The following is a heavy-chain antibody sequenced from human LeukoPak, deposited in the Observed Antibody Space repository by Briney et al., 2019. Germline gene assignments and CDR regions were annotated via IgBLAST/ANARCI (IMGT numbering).Heavy chain of an antibody. Sequence: GGSLRLSCAASGFTFSSYTLNWVRQAPGKGLEWVSSISSSGDYIYYADSVKGRFTISRDNAKNSLYLQMNSLRAEDTAVYYCARDGWELLRFDYWGQGTLVTVSS. V-gene: IGHV3-21*01. CDR1: GFTFSSYT. CDR3: ARDGWELLRFDY. J-gene: IGHJ4*02. CDR2: ISSSGDYI. D-gene: IGHD1-26*01.